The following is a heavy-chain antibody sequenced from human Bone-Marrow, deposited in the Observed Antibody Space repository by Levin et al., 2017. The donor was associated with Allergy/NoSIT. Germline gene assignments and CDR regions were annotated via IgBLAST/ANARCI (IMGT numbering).Heavy chain of an antibody. CDR3: AKDDEPGIAVAGTLG. CDR1: GFTFSSYA. J-gene: IGHJ3*01. Sequence: PGGSLRLSCAASGFTFSSYAMSWVRQAPGKGLEWVSAISGSGGSTYYADSVKGRFTISRDNSKNTLYLQMNSLRAEDTAVYYCAKDDEPGIAVAGTLGWGQGTMVTVSS. D-gene: IGHD6-19*01. CDR2: ISGSGGST. V-gene: IGHV3-23*01.